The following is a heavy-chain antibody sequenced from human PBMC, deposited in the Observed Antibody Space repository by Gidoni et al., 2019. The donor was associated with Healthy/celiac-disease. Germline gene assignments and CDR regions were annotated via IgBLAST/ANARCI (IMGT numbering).Heavy chain of an antibody. CDR1: GGSISSSSYY. CDR3: ARDPAYPTVTTGSFDY. Sequence: QLQLQESGPGLVKPSETLSLTCTVSGGSISSSSYYWGWIRQPPGKGLEWIGSIYYSGSTYYNPSLKSRVTISVDTSKNQFSLKLSSVTAADTAVYYCARDPAYPTVTTGSFDYWGQGTLVTVSS. V-gene: IGHV4-39*07. D-gene: IGHD4-17*01. CDR2: IYYSGST. J-gene: IGHJ4*02.